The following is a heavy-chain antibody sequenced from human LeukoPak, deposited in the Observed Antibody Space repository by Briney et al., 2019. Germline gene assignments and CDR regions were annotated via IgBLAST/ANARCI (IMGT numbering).Heavy chain of an antibody. CDR2: IYTSGST. D-gene: IGHD5-18*01. V-gene: IGHV4-61*02. CDR3: ASSTAMVTFDY. CDR1: GGSISSGSYY. J-gene: IGHJ4*02. Sequence: SETLSLTCTGSGGSISSGSYYWSWIRQPAGKGLEWIGRIYTSGSTNYNPSLKSRVTISVDTSKNQFSLKLSSVTAADTAVYYCASSTAMVTFDYWGQGTLVTVSS.